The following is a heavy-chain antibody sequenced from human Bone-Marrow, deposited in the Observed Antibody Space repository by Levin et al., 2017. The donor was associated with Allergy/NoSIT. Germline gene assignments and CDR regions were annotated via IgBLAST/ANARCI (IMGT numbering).Heavy chain of an antibody. CDR3: ARTYDSSGYYDWDFDY. J-gene: IGHJ4*02. Sequence: SVKVSCKASGGTFSSYTISWVRQAPGQGLEWMGRIIPILGIANYAQKFQGRVTITADKSTSTAYMELSSLRSEDTAVYYCARTYDSSGYYDWDFDYWGQGTLVTVSS. CDR1: GGTFSSYT. V-gene: IGHV1-69*02. D-gene: IGHD3-22*01. CDR2: IIPILGIA.